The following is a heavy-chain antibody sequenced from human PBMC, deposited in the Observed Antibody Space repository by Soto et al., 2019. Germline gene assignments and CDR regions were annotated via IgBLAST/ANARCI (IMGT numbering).Heavy chain of an antibody. CDR3: ARDRREVVGNDAFDF. J-gene: IGHJ3*01. Sequence: HVQLVQSGAAVKKPGSSVKVSCKSSGGPFSGHTMNWGRQAPGQGLEWMGGLTPIFDAPIYAQNFRGRVTITADEPESTAYMELSSLTSEDTAVYYCARDRREVVGNDAFDFWGQGTMVTVSS. D-gene: IGHD2-15*01. CDR2: LTPIFDAP. V-gene: IGHV1-69*12. CDR1: GGPFSGHT.